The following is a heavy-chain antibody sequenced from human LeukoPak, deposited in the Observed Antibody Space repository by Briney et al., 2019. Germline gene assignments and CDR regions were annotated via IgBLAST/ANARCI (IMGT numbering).Heavy chain of an antibody. Sequence: ASVRVSCRASGYTFTIYYMHWVRQAPGQGREWMGLINPSGGSTSYAQKFQGRVTMTRDTSTSTVYMELSSLRSEDTAVYYCARGYCSGGSCYSVGYFDYWGQGTLVTVSS. J-gene: IGHJ4*02. CDR2: INPSGGST. CDR1: GYTFTIYY. CDR3: ARGYCSGGSCYSVGYFDY. D-gene: IGHD2-15*01. V-gene: IGHV1-46*01.